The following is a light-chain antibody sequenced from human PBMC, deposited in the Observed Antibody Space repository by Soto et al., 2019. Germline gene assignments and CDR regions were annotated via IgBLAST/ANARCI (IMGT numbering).Light chain of an antibody. J-gene: IGLJ1*01. CDR3: SFYTSSTTDV. Sequence: QSVLTQPASVSGSPGQSITISCTVTSSDVGGYDYVSWYQHHPGKAPKLTIYEVSNRPSGVSNRFSGSKSGNTASLTISGLQAEDEAEYYCSFYTSSTTDVFGPATKVTVL. V-gene: IGLV2-14*01. CDR2: EVS. CDR1: SSDVGGYDY.